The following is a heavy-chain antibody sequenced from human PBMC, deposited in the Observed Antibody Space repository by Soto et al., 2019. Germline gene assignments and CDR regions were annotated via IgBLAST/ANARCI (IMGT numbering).Heavy chain of an antibody. CDR3: ARERVVRGVIIPYY. J-gene: IGHJ4*02. CDR1: GGSISSGYYY. Sequence: QVQLQESGPGLVKPSQTLSLTCTVSGGSISSGYYYWSWIRQPPGKGLEWIGYIYYSGSTYYTPSLKSRVTITVDTSKNQIPLKLSSVTAADTAVYYCARERVVRGVIIPYYWGQGTLVTVSS. CDR2: IYYSGST. D-gene: IGHD3-10*01. V-gene: IGHV4-30-4*01.